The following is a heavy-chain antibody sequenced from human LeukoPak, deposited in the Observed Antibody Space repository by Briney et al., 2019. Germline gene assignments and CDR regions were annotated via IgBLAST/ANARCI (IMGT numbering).Heavy chain of an antibody. Sequence: ASVKVSCKASGGTFSSYAISWVQQAPGQGLEWMGGIIPIFGTANYAQKFQGRVTITTDESTSTAYMELSSLRSEDTAVYYCAVRYCSSTSCYPPGDFDYWGQGTLVTVSS. J-gene: IGHJ4*02. CDR1: GGTFSSYA. D-gene: IGHD2-2*01. V-gene: IGHV1-69*05. CDR2: IIPIFGTA. CDR3: AVRYCSSTSCYPPGDFDY.